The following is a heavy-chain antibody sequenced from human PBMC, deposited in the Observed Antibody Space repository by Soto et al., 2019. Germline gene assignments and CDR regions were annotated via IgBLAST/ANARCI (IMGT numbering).Heavy chain of an antibody. CDR2: ISGGGGST. V-gene: IGHV3-23*01. Sequence: EVQVLESGGGLVQRGGSLRLSCAASGFTFSSYAMSWVRQAAGRVLEWVSTISGGGGSTYYADSVKGRFTISRDNSKNTLYLQMNSLRAEDTAVYYCAKEPPKGGQQEFDYWGQGTLVSVSS. CDR1: GFTFSSYA. J-gene: IGHJ4*02. CDR3: AKEPPKGGQQEFDY. D-gene: IGHD6-13*01.